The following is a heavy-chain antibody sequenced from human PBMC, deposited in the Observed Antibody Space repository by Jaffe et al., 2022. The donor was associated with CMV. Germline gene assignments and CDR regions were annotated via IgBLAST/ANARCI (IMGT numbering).Heavy chain of an antibody. CDR1: GFTFSSYS. CDR2: ISSSSSTI. D-gene: IGHD3-10*01. V-gene: IGHV3-48*02. CDR3: ARVGTLVRSMLLDP. Sequence: EVQLVESGGGLVQPGGSLRLSCAASGFTFSSYSMNWVRQAPGKGLEWVSYISSSSSTIYYADSVKGRFTISRDNAKNSLYLQMNSLRDEDTAVYYCARVGTLVRSMLLDPWGQGTLVTVSS. J-gene: IGHJ5*02.